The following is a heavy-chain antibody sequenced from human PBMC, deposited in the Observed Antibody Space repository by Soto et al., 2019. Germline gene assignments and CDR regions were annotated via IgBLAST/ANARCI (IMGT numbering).Heavy chain of an antibody. J-gene: IGHJ3*02. Sequence: ASVKVSCKASGYTFTGYYMHWVRQAPGQGLEWMGWINPNSGGTNYAQKFQGWVTMTRDTSISTAYMELSRLRSDDTAVYYCARDRGDMVRGVIIRVWAFDIWGQGTMVTVS. D-gene: IGHD3-10*01. CDR1: GYTFTGYY. CDR3: ARDRGDMVRGVIIRVWAFDI. V-gene: IGHV1-2*04. CDR2: INPNSGGT.